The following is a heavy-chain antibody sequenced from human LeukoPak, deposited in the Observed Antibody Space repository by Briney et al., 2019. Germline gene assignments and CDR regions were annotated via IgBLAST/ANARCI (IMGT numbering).Heavy chain of an antibody. J-gene: IGHJ1*01. CDR1: GGSFSGYY. Sequence: SETLSLTCAVYGGSFSGYYWSWIRQPPGKGLEWIGEINHSGSTNYNPSLKSRVTISVDTSKNQFSLKLSSVTAADTAVYYCARGRGYSSSSGYFQHWGQGTLVTVSS. V-gene: IGHV4-34*01. CDR2: INHSGST. D-gene: IGHD6-6*01. CDR3: ARGRGYSSSSGYFQH.